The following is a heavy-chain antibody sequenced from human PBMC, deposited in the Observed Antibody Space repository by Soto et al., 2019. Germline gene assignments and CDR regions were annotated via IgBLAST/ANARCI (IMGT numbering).Heavy chain of an antibody. D-gene: IGHD6-13*01. V-gene: IGHV4-34*01. Sequence: SETLSLTCAVYGGSFSGYYWSWIRQPPGKXLEWIGEINHSGSTNYNPSLRSRVTISVDTSKNQFSLKLSAVTAADTAVYYCARGLGNSSSWFSYNWFDPWGQGTLVTVSS. J-gene: IGHJ5*02. CDR3: ARGLGNSSSWFSYNWFDP. CDR1: GGSFSGYY. CDR2: INHSGST.